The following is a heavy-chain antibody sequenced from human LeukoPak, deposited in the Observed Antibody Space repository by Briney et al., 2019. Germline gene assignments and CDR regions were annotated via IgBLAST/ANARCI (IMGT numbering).Heavy chain of an antibody. Sequence: SETLSLTCTVSGGSIGSSSYYWGWIRQPPGKGLEWIGSIYYSGSTYYNPSLKSRVTISVDTSKNQFSLKLSSVTAADTAVYYCARQGLSSGYYYGWGQGTLVTVSS. CDR1: GGSIGSSSYY. CDR2: IYYSGST. D-gene: IGHD3-22*01. CDR3: ARQGLSSGYYYG. J-gene: IGHJ4*02. V-gene: IGHV4-39*01.